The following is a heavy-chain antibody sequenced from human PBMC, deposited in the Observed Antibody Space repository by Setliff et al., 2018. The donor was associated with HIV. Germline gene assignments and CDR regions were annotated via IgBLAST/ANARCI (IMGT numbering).Heavy chain of an antibody. D-gene: IGHD5-18*01. CDR1: GGSFSEYY. CDR3: ARYSYGYVRDLRFDP. J-gene: IGHJ5*02. CDR2: IYYSGNT. V-gene: IGHV4-34*01. Sequence: LSETLSLTCAVYGGSFSEYYWSWIRQSPGKGLEWIGSIYYSGNTYYNPSLKSRVTISGDTSKKQFSLKLRAVTAADTAVYYCARYSYGYVRDLRFDPWGQGTLVTVSS.